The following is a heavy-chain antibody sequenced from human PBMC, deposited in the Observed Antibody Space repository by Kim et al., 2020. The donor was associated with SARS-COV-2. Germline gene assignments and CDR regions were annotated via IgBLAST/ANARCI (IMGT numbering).Heavy chain of an antibody. CDR2: ISAYNGNT. CDR3: ANTRITIFGVVIALDY. CDR1: GYTFTSYG. Sequence: ASVKVSCKASGYTFTSYGISWVRQAPGQGLEWMGWISAYNGNTNYAQKLQGRVTMTTDTSTSTAYMEPRSLRSDDTAVYYCANTRITIFGVVIALDYWGQGALVTVSS. V-gene: IGHV1-18*01. D-gene: IGHD3-3*01. J-gene: IGHJ4*02.